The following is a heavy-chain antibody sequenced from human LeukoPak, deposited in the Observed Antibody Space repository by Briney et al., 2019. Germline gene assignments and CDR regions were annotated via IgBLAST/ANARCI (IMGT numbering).Heavy chain of an antibody. CDR2: IKRDGSEK. J-gene: IGHJ6*02. CDR1: GFTFTDYW. CDR3: ARTHGMDV. Sequence: GGSVRLSCAASGFTFTDYWMSWVRQAPGKGLEWVANIKRDGSEKYYVDSVKGRFTISRDNVKNSLYLQMNSLRAEDTAVYYCARTHGMDVWGQGTTVTVSS. V-gene: IGHV3-7*03.